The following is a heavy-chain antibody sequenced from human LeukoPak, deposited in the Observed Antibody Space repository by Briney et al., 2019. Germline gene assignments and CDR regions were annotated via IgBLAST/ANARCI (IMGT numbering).Heavy chain of an antibody. CDR2: IYYSGST. J-gene: IGHJ4*02. V-gene: IGHV4-59*01. CDR3: ARDLEGYHYGSGNYPQ. D-gene: IGHD3-10*01. Sequence: SETLSLTCTVSGGSISPYYWSWIRQPPGKGLEWIAYIYYSGSTNYNPSLKSRVTISVDTSKNQFSLKLSSVTAADTAVYYCARDLEGYHYGSGNYPQWGQGTLITVSS. CDR1: GGSISPYY.